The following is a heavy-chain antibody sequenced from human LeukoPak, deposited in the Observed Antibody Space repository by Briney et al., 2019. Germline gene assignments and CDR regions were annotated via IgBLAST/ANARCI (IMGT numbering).Heavy chain of an antibody. CDR1: GFTFSNA. J-gene: IGHJ4*02. D-gene: IGHD5-18*01. V-gene: IGHV3-30*03. CDR3: ARADWDTAMIDY. CDR2: ISYDGSNK. Sequence: PGRSLRLSCAASGFTFSNAMHWVRQAPGKGLEWVAVISYDGSNKYYADSVKGRFTISRDNSKNTLYLQMNSLRAEDTAVYYCARADWDTAMIDYWGQGTLVTVSS.